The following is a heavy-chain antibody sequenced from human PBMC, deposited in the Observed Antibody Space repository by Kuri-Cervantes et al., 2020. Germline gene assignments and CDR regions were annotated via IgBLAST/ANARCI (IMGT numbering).Heavy chain of an antibody. CDR2: IKQDGSEK. D-gene: IGHD3-22*01. CDR1: GFTFSSYW. V-gene: IGHV3-7*01. J-gene: IGHJ4*02. CDR3: ARRTYYYDSSGYYYSYYFDY. Sequence: GESLKISCAASGFTFSSYWMSWVRQAPGKGLEWVANIKQDGSEKYYVDSVKGRFTISRDNAKNSLYLQMNSLRAEDTAVYYCARRTYYYDSSGYYYSYYFDYWGQGTLVTVSS.